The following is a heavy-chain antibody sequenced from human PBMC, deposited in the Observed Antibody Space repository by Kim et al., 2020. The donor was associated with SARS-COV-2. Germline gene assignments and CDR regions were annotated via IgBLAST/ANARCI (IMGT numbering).Heavy chain of an antibody. CDR3: AKDLRTGRYSGYDLFDY. V-gene: IGHV3-33*06. D-gene: IGHD5-12*01. Sequence: GGSLRLSCAASGFTFSSYGMHWVRQAPGKALEWVAVIWYDGSNKYYADSVKGRFTISRDNSKNTLYLQMNSLRAEDTAVYYCAKDLRTGRYSGYDLFDYWGQGTLVTVSS. J-gene: IGHJ4*02. CDR1: GFTFSSYG. CDR2: IWYDGSNK.